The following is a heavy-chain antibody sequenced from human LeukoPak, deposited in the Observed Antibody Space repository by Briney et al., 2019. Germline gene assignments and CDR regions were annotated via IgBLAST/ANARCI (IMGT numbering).Heavy chain of an antibody. D-gene: IGHD1-1*01. V-gene: IGHV3-30-3*01. Sequence: PGGSLRLSCAASGFTFSSYAMHWVRQAPGKGLEWVAVISYDGSNKYYADSVKGRFTISRDNSKNTLYLQMNSLRAEDTAVYYCARDRGRLYYYDYWCQRILVTVYS. CDR1: GFTFSSYA. CDR2: ISYDGSNK. CDR3: ARDRGRLYYYDY. J-gene: IGHJ4*02.